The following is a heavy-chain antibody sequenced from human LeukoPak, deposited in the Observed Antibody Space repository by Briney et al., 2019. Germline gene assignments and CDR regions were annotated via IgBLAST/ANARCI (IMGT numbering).Heavy chain of an antibody. CDR2: INTDGSST. J-gene: IGHJ3*02. CDR3: ARVIGWDEPFDI. V-gene: IGHV3-74*01. Sequence: GGSLRLSCSASGFTLSSYWMHWVRQASGKGLVWVSRINTDGSSTNYADSVKGRFTVSRDNAKNTLYLQMNSLRAEDTAVYYCARVIGWDEPFDIWGQGTMVTVSS. CDR1: GFTLSSYW. D-gene: IGHD1-26*01.